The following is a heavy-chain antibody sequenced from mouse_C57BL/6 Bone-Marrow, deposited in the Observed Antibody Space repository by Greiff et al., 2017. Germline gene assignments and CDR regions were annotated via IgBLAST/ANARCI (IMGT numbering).Heavy chain of an antibody. Sequence: QVQLQQSGAELVKPGASVKLSCKASGYTFTSYWMPWVKQRPGQGLEWIGEIDPSASYTNYNQKFKGKATLTVDTSSSTDYMQLSSLTYEDSAVYYCARRVYGSSYRWYFDVWGTGTTVTVAS. CDR3: ARRVYGSSYRWYFDV. J-gene: IGHJ1*03. CDR2: IDPSASYT. D-gene: IGHD1-1*01. CDR1: GYTFTSYW. V-gene: IGHV1-50*01.